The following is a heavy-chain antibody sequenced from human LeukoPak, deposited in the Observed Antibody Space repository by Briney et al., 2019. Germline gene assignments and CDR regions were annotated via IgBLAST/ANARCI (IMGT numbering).Heavy chain of an antibody. J-gene: IGHJ4*02. CDR3: ARDSLYDDNGFYHYFDY. D-gene: IGHD3-22*01. V-gene: IGHV3-33*01. CDR1: GFTFSRFG. CDR2: IWYDASGQ. Sequence: TGGSLRLSCAASGFTFSRFGMHWVRQAPGKGLERVAMIWYDASGQHYGDSVKGRFTISRDTSKNTLYLQMNSLRVEDTAVYFCARDSLYDDNGFYHYFDYWGQGVLLTVSS.